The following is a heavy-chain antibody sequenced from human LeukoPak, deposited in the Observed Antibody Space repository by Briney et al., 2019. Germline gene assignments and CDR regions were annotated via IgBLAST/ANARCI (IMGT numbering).Heavy chain of an antibody. Sequence: ASVKVSCKASGYTFTSYYMHWVRQAPGQGLEWMGIINPSGGSTSYAQKFQGRVTMTRDTSTSTVYMELSSLRSEDTAVYYCARGRVTMIVVVTRDAFDIWSQGTMVTVSS. CDR2: INPSGGST. J-gene: IGHJ3*02. D-gene: IGHD3-22*01. V-gene: IGHV1-46*01. CDR3: ARGRVTMIVVVTRDAFDI. CDR1: GYTFTSYY.